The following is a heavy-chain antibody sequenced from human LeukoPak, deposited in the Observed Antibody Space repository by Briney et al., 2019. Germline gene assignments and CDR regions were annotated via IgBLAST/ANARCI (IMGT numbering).Heavy chain of an antibody. CDR3: AGNLIAAAGTWP. CDR2: INPNSGDT. Sequence: ASVKVSCKASGYTFSGSYIHWVRQAPGQGLEWMGRINPNSGDTNYAQKFQGRATMTRDTSISTAFMELSRLRSDDTAVYYCAGNLIAAAGTWPWGQGTLVTVSS. V-gene: IGHV1-2*06. D-gene: IGHD6-13*01. CDR1: GYTFSGSY. J-gene: IGHJ5*02.